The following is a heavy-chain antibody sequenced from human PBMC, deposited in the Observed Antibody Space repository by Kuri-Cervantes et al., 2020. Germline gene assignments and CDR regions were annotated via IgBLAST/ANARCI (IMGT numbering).Heavy chain of an antibody. V-gene: IGHV2-5*08. CDR1: GFSLSTSGMR. J-gene: IGHJ3*02. D-gene: IGHD2-21*02. Sequence: SGPTLVKPTQTLTLTCTFSGFSLSTSGMRVSWIRQPPGKALEWLALIYWDDDKRYSPSLKGRLTITKDTSKNQVVLTMTNMDPVDTATYYCAHRIVVVTATSTDAFDIWGQGTMVTVSS. CDR3: AHRIVVVTATSTDAFDI. CDR2: IYWDDDK.